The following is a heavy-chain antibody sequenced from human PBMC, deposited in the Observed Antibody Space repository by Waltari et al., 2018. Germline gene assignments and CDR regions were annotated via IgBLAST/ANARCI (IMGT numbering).Heavy chain of an antibody. CDR1: GGSISSSSYY. CDR3: ARLVDYGDYGGVGAFDI. CDR2: IYYSGST. D-gene: IGHD4-17*01. V-gene: IGHV4-39*01. J-gene: IGHJ3*02. Sequence: QLQLQESGPGLVKPSETLSLTCTVSGGSISSSSYYWGWIRQPPGKGLEWIGSIYYSGSTYYNPSLKSRVTISVETSKNQFSRKLSSVTAADTAVYYCARLVDYGDYGGVGAFDIWGQGTMVTVSS.